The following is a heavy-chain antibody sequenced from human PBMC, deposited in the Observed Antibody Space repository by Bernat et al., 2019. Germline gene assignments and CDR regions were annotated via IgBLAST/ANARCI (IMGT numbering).Heavy chain of an antibody. D-gene: IGHD3-10*01. CDR1: GFTFSRYG. CDR3: ARDLGLLRGDHPDNWRDS. V-gene: IGHV3-33*01. J-gene: IGHJ5*01. CDR2: IWHDGSRE. Sequence: QVQLAESGGGVVQPGRSLRLSCAASGFTFSRYGIHWVRQAPGKGLQWVAVIWHDGSREEYGDSVKGRFIISRDDSKDTVYLQMNSLRADDTAVYYCARDLGLLRGDHPDNWRDSWGQGILVTVSS.